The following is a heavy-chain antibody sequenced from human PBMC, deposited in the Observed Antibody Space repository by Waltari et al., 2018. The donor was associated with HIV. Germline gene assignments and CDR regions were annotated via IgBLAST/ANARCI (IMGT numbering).Heavy chain of an antibody. D-gene: IGHD5-18*01. Sequence: EVQLVESGGGLIQPGGSLRLSCAASGFTFSNYAMNWVRQAPGKGLEWVSYISSSSTTIYYADSVRGRFTISRDNAKNSLYLQMNSLGDEDTAIYYCATNTDVDYGFFDLWGRGTLVTVSS. V-gene: IGHV3-48*02. CDR1: GFTFSNYA. CDR2: ISSSSTTI. J-gene: IGHJ2*01. CDR3: ATNTDVDYGFFDL.